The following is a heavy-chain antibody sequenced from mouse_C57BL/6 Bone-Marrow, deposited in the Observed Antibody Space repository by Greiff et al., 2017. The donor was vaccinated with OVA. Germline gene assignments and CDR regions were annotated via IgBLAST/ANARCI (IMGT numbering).Heavy chain of an antibody. CDR1: GFTFSDYG. Sequence: EVQVVESGGGLVKPGGSLKLSCAASGFTFSDYGMHWVRQAPEKGLEWVAYISSGSSTIYYADTVKGRFTISRDNAKNTLFLQMTSLRSEDTAMYYCARGEAYYYGSSSYWYFDVWGTGTTVTVSS. V-gene: IGHV5-17*01. CDR3: ARGEAYYYGSSSYWYFDV. CDR2: ISSGSSTI. J-gene: IGHJ1*03. D-gene: IGHD1-1*01.